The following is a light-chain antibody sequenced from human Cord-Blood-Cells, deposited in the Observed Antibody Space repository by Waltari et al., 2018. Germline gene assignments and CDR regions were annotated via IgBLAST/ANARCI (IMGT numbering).Light chain of an antibody. J-gene: IGKJ2*01. CDR3: LQHNNFPYT. CDR2: EAT. Sequence: EPTLTRTPEFMSATPGNTDNIPCKASQDIDEDMNWYQQKPGEAAIYSNQEATTLVPRISPQFSCIGYGAEFTLTINNIESEDAAYYFCLQHNNFPYTFGQGTKLEIK. CDR1: QDIDED. V-gene: IGKV5-2*01.